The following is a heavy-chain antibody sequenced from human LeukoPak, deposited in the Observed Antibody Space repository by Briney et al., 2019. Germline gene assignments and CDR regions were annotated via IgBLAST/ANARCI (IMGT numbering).Heavy chain of an antibody. Sequence: PGGSLRLSSAASGFTFSSYSMNWVRQAPGKGLEWVSSISSSSSYIYYADSVKGRFTISRDNANNSLYLQMNSLRAEDTAVYYCARDWDAETDYWGQGTLVTVSS. D-gene: IGHD1-26*01. V-gene: IGHV3-21*01. J-gene: IGHJ4*02. CDR1: GFTFSSYS. CDR2: ISSSSSYI. CDR3: ARDWDAETDY.